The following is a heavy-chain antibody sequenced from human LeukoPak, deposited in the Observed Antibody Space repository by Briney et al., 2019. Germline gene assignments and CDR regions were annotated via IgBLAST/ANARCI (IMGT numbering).Heavy chain of an antibody. CDR2: IYYSGST. CDR3: ASPGLYEYQLPTRGIGYYYYMDV. J-gene: IGHJ6*03. D-gene: IGHD2-2*01. V-gene: IGHV4-31*03. Sequence: PSQTLSLTCTVSGGSISSGGYYWSWIRQHPGKGLEWIGYIYYSGSTYYNPSLKSRVTISVDTSKNQFSLKLSSVTAADTAVYYCASPGLYEYQLPTRGIGYYYYMDVWGKGTTVTVSS. CDR1: GGSISSGGYY.